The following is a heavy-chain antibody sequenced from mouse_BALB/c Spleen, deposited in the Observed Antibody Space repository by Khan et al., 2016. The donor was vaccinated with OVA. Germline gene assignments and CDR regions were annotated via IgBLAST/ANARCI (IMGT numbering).Heavy chain of an antibody. CDR1: GYSFTDYN. D-gene: IGHD1-1*01. CDR3: ARTDYYGSSYYFDY. V-gene: IGHV1S135*01. Sequence: VQLKESGPELVKPGASVKVSCKASGYSFTDYNIFWVKQSHGKSLEWIGYIDPYNGGTSYNQKFEGKATLTVDKSSSTAFMLLSSLTSEDSAVFYCARTDYYGSSYYFDYWGQGTTLTVSS. CDR2: IDPYNGGT. J-gene: IGHJ2*01.